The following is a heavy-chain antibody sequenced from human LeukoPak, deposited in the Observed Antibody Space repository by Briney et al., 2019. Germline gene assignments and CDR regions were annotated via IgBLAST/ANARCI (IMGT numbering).Heavy chain of an antibody. CDR2: IIPIFGTA. CDR3: ARDVVGYDSSGYYYRY. V-gene: IGHV1-69*05. Sequence: PVKVSCKASGGTFSSYAISWVRQAPGQGLEWMGRIIPIFGTANYAQKFQGRVTITTDESTSTAYMELSSLRSEDTAVYYCARDVVGYDSSGYYYRYWGQGTLVTVSS. J-gene: IGHJ4*02. CDR1: GGTFSSYA. D-gene: IGHD3-22*01.